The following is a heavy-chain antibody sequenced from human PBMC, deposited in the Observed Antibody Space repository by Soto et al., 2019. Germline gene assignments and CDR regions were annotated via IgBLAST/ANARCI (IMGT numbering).Heavy chain of an antibody. V-gene: IGHV3-21*01. CDR2: ISSSSTYI. CDR1: GFTFSSHT. CDR3: ARVFGYCSGGDCSSLED. J-gene: IGHJ4*02. Sequence: PGGSLRLSCAASGFTFSSHTMNWVRQAPGKGLEWVSSISSSSTYIYYADSVKGRFTISRDNAKNSLYLQMNSLRAEDTAVYYCARVFGYCSGGDCSSLEDWGQGTLVTVSS. D-gene: IGHD2-15*01.